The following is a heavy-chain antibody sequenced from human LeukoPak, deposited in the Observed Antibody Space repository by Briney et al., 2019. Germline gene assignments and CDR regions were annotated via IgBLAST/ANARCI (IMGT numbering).Heavy chain of an antibody. CDR2: ISWNSGSI. D-gene: IGHD3-22*01. CDR3: AKSHYYDSSGNFDY. V-gene: IGHV3-9*01. J-gene: IGHJ4*02. Sequence: GGSLRLSCAASGFTFDDYAMHWVRQAPGKGLEWVSGISWNSGSIGYADSVKGRFTISRDNAKNSLYLQMNSLRAEDTALYYCAKSHYYDSSGNFDYWGQGTLVTVSS. CDR1: GFTFDDYA.